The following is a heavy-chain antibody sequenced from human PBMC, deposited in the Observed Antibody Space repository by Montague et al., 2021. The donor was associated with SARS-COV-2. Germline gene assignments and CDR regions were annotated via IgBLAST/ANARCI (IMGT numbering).Heavy chain of an antibody. Sequence: SETLSLTCTVSGGSISSGNYYLGWIRQPPGKGLEWIGSIYYSGTTYYNPSLQSRVTISVDTSKKQFSLRLSSVTAADTAVYYCARKTYTSGWFQQFDYWGQGTLVTVSS. J-gene: IGHJ4*02. V-gene: IGHV4-39*01. CDR1: GGSISSGNYY. CDR3: ARKTYTSGWFQQFDY. D-gene: IGHD6-19*01. CDR2: IYYSGTT.